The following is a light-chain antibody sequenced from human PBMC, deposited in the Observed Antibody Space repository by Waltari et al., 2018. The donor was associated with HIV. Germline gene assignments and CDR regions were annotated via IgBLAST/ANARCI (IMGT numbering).Light chain of an antibody. J-gene: IGKJ4*01. V-gene: IGKV1-39*01. CDR1: QSISSH. CDR3: QQSYSTPLT. CDR2: VAS. Sequence: DIQMTQSPPSLSASVGDRVTITCRASQSISSHLNWYQQKPGKAPKLLISVASNLQSWVPSRFSGSGSGTDFTLTISSLQPEDFATYYCQQSYSTPLTFGGGTKVEIK.